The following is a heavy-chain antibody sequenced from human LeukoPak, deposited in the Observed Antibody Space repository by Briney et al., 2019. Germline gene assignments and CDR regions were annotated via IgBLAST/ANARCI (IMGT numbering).Heavy chain of an antibody. CDR1: GFSVSTYA. V-gene: IGHV3-23*01. J-gene: IGHJ4*02. D-gene: IGHD3-16*01. Sequence: GGPLRLPCGASGFSVSTYAMSWVRQAPGKGLEWVSAISVSGDNTDYADSVKGRFTLIRDNYKNTLYLQMNRLRVEDTAVYYGAKEGGGADDYWGQGTLVTVSS. CDR3: AKEGGGADDY. CDR2: ISVSGDNT.